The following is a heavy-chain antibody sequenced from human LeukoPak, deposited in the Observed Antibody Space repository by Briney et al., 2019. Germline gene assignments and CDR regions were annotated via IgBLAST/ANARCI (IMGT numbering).Heavy chain of an antibody. CDR2: IYHSGST. V-gene: IGHV4-38-2*01. CDR3: ARRSCSSTSCYPLDAFDI. J-gene: IGHJ3*02. CDR1: GYSISSGYY. D-gene: IGHD2-2*01. Sequence: SETLSLTCAVSGYSISSGYYWGRIRPPPGTGLEWIGSIYHSGSTYYNPSLKSRVTISVDMSKNQFSLKLSSVTAADTAVYYCARRSCSSTSCYPLDAFDIWGQGTMVTVSS.